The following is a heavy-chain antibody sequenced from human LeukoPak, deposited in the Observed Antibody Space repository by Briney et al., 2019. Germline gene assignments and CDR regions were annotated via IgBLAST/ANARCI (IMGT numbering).Heavy chain of an antibody. J-gene: IGHJ4*02. D-gene: IGHD5-18*01. CDR3: ARRGAMVLDYFDY. CDR1: GGSISSYY. CDR2: IYYSGST. V-gene: IGHV4-59*08. Sequence: PSETLSLTRTVSGGSISSYYWSWIRQPPGKGLEWIGYIYYSGSTNYNPSLKSRVTISVDTSKNQFSLKLSSVTAADTAVYYCARRGAMVLDYFDYWGQGTLVTVSS.